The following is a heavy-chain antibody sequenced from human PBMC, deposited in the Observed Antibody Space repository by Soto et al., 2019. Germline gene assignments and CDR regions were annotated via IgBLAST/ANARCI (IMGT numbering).Heavy chain of an antibody. D-gene: IGHD1-26*01. CDR2: IYSDGRT. J-gene: IGHJ4*02. V-gene: IGHV3-53*01. CDR1: GFTVSTNY. Sequence: PGGSLRLSXAASGFTVSTNYMSWVRQAPGKGLEWVSVIYSDGRTYYADSVEGRFTISRDLSTNTLYLQMNSLRAEDTAMYYCARDYPLTEYRYSGSYYYNYWGQGTLVTVSS. CDR3: ARDYPLTEYRYSGSYYYNY.